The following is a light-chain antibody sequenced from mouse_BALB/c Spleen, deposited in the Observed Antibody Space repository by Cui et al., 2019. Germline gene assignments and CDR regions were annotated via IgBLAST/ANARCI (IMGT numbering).Light chain of an antibody. J-gene: IGKJ1*01. CDR1: QTIGTW. V-gene: IGKV12-98*01. Sequence: DIQMTQSPASQSASLGESVTITCLASQTIGTWLAWNHQNPGKFPQLLIYAATSLADGVPSRFSGSGYGTKFSFKISSLQAEDCVSYYCQQLYSTPTFGGGTKLEIK. CDR3: QQLYSTPT. CDR2: AAT.